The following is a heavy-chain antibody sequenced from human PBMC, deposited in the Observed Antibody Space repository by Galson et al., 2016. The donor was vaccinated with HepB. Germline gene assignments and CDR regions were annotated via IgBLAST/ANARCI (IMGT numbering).Heavy chain of an antibody. CDR3: SRDYYESSAHVYDVFDI. Sequence: SVKVSCKASGYTFNTYGVAWVRQAPGQGLEWMGWISPYNGHTNYAQKLQGRVTMTTDTSTSTAYMELRSLGSDDTAVYFWSRDYYESSAHVYDVFDIWGQGTMVTVSP. J-gene: IGHJ3*02. V-gene: IGHV1-18*01. D-gene: IGHD3-22*01. CDR1: GYTFNTYG. CDR2: ISPYNGHT.